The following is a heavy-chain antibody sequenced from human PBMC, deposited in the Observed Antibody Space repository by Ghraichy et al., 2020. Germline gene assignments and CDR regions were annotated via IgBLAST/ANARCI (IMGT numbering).Heavy chain of an antibody. CDR3: ARATPDGDFSGDYNWFDP. V-gene: IGHV3-33*01. Sequence: GGSLRLSCAASGFTFSSYGMHWVRQAPGKGLEWVAVIWYDGSNKYYADSVKGRFTISRDNSKNTLYLQMNSLRAEDTAVYYCARATPDGDFSGDYNWFDPWGQGTLVTVSS. CDR2: IWYDGSNK. J-gene: IGHJ5*02. CDR1: GFTFSSYG. D-gene: IGHD4-17*01.